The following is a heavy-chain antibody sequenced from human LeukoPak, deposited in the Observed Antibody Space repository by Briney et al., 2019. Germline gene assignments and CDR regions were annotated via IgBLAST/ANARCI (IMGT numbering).Heavy chain of an antibody. J-gene: IGHJ6*03. CDR1: GGSFSGYY. Sequence: KSSETLSLTCAVYGGSFSGYYWSWIRQPPGKGLEWIGEINHSGSTNYNPSLKSRVTISVDTSKNQFSLKLSSVTAADTAVYYCARGWDSSSWYYYYYMDVWGKGTTVTVSS. CDR3: ARGWDSSSWYYYYYMDV. V-gene: IGHV4-34*01. CDR2: INHSGST. D-gene: IGHD6-13*01.